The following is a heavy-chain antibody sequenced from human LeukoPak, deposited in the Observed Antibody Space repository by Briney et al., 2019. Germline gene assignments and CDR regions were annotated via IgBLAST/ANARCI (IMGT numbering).Heavy chain of an antibody. D-gene: IGHD3-3*01. CDR2: IYTSGST. Sequence: SETLSLTCTVSGGSISSGSYYWSWIRQPAGKGLEWIGRIYTSGSTNYNPSLKSRVAISVDTSKNQFSLKLSSVTAADTAVYYCARGYDFWSGYYGNTNNWFDPWGQGTLVTVSS. J-gene: IGHJ5*02. CDR1: GGSISSGSYY. CDR3: ARGYDFWSGYYGNTNNWFDP. V-gene: IGHV4-61*02.